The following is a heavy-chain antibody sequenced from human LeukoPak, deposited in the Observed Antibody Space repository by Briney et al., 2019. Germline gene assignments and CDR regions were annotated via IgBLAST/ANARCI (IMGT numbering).Heavy chain of an antibody. CDR3: AREDGYSSGWYSSYFDY. CDR2: IYYSGDT. J-gene: IGHJ4*02. CDR1: DGAIAGYS. Sequence: SETLSLTCTVSDGAIAGYSWSWIRQPPGKGLEWIGYIYYSGDTNYNPSLKSRVTMSVDTSKNQFSLKLSSVTAADTAVYYCAREDGYSSGWYSSYFDYWGQGTLVTVSS. V-gene: IGHV4-59*12. D-gene: IGHD6-19*01.